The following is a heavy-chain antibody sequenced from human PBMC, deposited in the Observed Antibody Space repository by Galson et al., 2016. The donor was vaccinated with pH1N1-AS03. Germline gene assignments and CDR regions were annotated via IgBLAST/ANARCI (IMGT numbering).Heavy chain of an antibody. V-gene: IGHV2-5*02. Sequence: PALVTPTQTLTLTCTFSGMSLSTSAVGVGWIRQPPGKALEWLAVIYGDDDKSYSPSLKSRLTITKDTSKNQVVLTLTNMDSVDTSTYYCAHTEKQWQFRFVSRSNYYFDYWGQGTLVTVSS. J-gene: IGHJ4*02. D-gene: IGHD6-19*01. CDR3: AHTEKQWQFRFVSRSNYYFDY. CDR1: GMSLSTSAVG. CDR2: IYGDDDK.